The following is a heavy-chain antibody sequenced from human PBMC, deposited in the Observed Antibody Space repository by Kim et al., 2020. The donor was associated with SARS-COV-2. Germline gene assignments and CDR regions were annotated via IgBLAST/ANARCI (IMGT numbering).Heavy chain of an antibody. D-gene: IGHD2-15*01. CDR2: INAGNGNT. CDR3: ARPRGAAYCSGGSCSPYYYYYMDV. J-gene: IGHJ6*03. Sequence: ASVKVSCKASGYTFTSYAMHWVRQAPGQRLEWMGWINAGNGNTKYSQKFQGRVTITRDTSASTAYMELSSLRSEDTAVYYCARPRGAAYCSGGSCSPYYYYYMDVWGKGTTVTVSS. CDR1: GYTFTSYA. V-gene: IGHV1-3*01.